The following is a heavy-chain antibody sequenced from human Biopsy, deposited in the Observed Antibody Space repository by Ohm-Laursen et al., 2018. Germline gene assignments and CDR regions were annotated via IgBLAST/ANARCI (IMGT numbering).Heavy chain of an antibody. V-gene: IGHV3-9*01. CDR3: VKATASYDSRGYYYDY. CDR2: ISWSSAYI. D-gene: IGHD3-22*01. J-gene: IGHJ4*02. Sequence: SLRLSCVAPGFTFQDYAMHWVRPVPGKGLEWVSGISWSSAYIDYADSVKGRFTTSRDNAKESLYLQMNSLRAEDTALYYCVKATASYDSRGYYYDYWGQGTLVTVSS. CDR1: GFTFQDYA.